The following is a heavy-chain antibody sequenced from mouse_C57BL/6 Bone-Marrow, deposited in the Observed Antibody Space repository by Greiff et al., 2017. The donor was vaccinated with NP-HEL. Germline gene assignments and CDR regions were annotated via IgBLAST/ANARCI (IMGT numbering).Heavy chain of an antibody. V-gene: IGHV5-4*01. CDR1: GFTFSSYA. D-gene: IGHD1-1*01. Sequence: EVQLQESGGGLVKPGGSLKLSCAASGFTFSSYAMSWVRQTPEKRLEWVATISDGGSYTYYPDNVKGRFTISRDNAKNNLYLPMSHLKSEDTAMYYWARDLTTVVEGFAYWGQGTLVTVSA. J-gene: IGHJ3*01. CDR2: ISDGGSYT. CDR3: ARDLTTVVEGFAY.